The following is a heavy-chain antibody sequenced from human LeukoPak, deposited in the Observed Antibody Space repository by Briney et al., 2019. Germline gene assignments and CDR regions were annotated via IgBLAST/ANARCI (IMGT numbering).Heavy chain of an antibody. V-gene: IGHV4-34*01. CDR1: VGSFSDYY. Sequence: PSETLSLTCAVYVGSFSDYYWSWVRQPPGKGLEWIGEINHSGSTNYNPSLKSRVTISVDTSKNQFSVKLSSVTAADTAVYYCARWGPGDYYDSSGYYYVGSYFDYWGQGTLVTVSS. CDR2: INHSGST. J-gene: IGHJ4*02. CDR3: ARWGPGDYYDSSGYYYVGSYFDY. D-gene: IGHD3-22*01.